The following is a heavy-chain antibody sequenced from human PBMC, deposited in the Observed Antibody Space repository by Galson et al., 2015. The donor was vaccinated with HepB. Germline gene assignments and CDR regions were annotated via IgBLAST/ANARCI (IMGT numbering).Heavy chain of an antibody. CDR3: AARWPNFYGDYGFDP. Sequence: SVKVSCKASGYTFTSYDINWVRQATGQGLEWMGWMNPNSGNTGYAQKFQERVTITRDMSTSTAYMELSSLRSEDTAVYYCAARWPNFYGDYGFDPWGQGTLVTVSS. V-gene: IGHV1-8*01. J-gene: IGHJ5*02. D-gene: IGHD4-17*01. CDR2: MNPNSGNT. CDR1: GYTFTSYD.